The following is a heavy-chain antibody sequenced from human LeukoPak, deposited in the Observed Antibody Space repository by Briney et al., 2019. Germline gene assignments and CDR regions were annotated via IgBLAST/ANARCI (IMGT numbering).Heavy chain of an antibody. V-gene: IGHV4-39*07. CDR1: GGSISSSSYY. D-gene: IGHD6-13*01. Sequence: SETLSLTCTVSGGSISSSSYYWGWIRQPPGKGLEWIGSIYYSGSTYYNPSLKSRVTISVDTSKNQFSLKLSSVTAADTAVYYCARDFGSSSWQGLDYWGQGTLVTVSS. CDR2: IYYSGST. CDR3: ARDFGSSSWQGLDY. J-gene: IGHJ4*02.